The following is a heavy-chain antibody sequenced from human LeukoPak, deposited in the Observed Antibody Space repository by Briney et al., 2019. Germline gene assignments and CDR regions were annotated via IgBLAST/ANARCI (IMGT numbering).Heavy chain of an antibody. CDR2: IYYSGTT. CDR1: GGSISSSSYY. Sequence: PSETLSLTCTVSGGSISSSSYYWGWIRQPPGKGLEWIGSIYYSGTTYYNPSLKSRVTISVDTSKNQFSLKLSSVTAADTAVYYCARDEGSGPTGFYGEAVAGIDPWGQGTLVTVSS. D-gene: IGHD6-19*01. CDR3: ARDEGSGPTGFYGEAVAGIDP. V-gene: IGHV4-39*07. J-gene: IGHJ5*02.